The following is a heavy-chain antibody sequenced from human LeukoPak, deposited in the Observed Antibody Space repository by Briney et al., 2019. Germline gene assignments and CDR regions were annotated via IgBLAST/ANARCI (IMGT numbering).Heavy chain of an antibody. CDR3: AREMATIVNQFDY. V-gene: IGHV1-18*01. Sequence: ASVKVSCKASGGTFSNHAVSWVRQAPGQGLEWMGWISPYNGNTNYAQKLQGRVTMTTDTSTTTAYMELRSLRSDDTAVYYCAREMATIVNQFDYWGQGTLVTVSS. J-gene: IGHJ4*02. D-gene: IGHD5-24*01. CDR1: GGTFSNHA. CDR2: ISPYNGNT.